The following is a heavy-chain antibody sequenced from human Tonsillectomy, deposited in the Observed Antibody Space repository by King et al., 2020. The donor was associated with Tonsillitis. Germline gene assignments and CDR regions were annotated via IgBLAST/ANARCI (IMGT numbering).Heavy chain of an antibody. J-gene: IGHJ4*02. CDR1: GFTFNNYG. CDR2: IRYDGRYT. D-gene: IGHD3-10*01. Sequence: VQLVESGGGVVQPGGSLRLSCAASGFTFNNYGMHWVRQAPGKGLEWVTFIRYDGRYTDYADSVKGRFTISRDNSQSTLYLQMDSLRAEDTAVYYCAKDFSEARFGALGYFDYWGQGTLVTVSS. CDR3: AKDFSEARFGALGYFDY. V-gene: IGHV3-30*02.